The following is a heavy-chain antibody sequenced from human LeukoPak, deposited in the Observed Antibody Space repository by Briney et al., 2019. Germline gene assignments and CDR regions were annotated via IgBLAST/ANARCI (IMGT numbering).Heavy chain of an antibody. V-gene: IGHV3-23*01. Sequence: GGSLRLSCAASGFTFTNYAMSWVRQAPGKGLEWVSGINDDGGSTYYADSVEGRFTISRDNSRNTLYLQMNSLRADDTAVYYCAKEGHKHGIPYFDCWGQGALVTVSS. D-gene: IGHD2-8*01. CDR2: INDDGGST. CDR3: AKEGHKHGIPYFDC. CDR1: GFTFTNYA. J-gene: IGHJ4*02.